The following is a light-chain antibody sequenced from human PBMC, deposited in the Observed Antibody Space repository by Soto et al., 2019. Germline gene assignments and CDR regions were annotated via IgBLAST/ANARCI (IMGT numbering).Light chain of an antibody. Sequence: AIRMTQSPSSLSASTGDRVTITCRASQGISSYLAWYQQKPGKAPKLLIYDASTWQSGVPSRFSGSGSGTDFTLTISCLQSEDSAAYYCQQYYSYPSFGPGTKVDI. CDR1: QGISSY. V-gene: IGKV1-8*01. J-gene: IGKJ3*01. CDR2: DAS. CDR3: QQYYSYPS.